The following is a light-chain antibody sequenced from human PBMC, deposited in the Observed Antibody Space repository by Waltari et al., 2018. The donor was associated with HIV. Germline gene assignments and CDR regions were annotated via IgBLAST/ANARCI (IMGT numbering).Light chain of an antibody. J-gene: IGKJ2*01. CDR3: QQYNYWPPYT. CDR1: QSILAN. V-gene: IGKV3-15*01. CDR2: GAS. Sequence: EVVMTRSPATLSVSLGERATLTCRASQSILANLAWYQQKPGQAPRLLVYGASARAAGVPARFTGSGSGTEFTLTISSLQSEDFAVYYCQQYNYWPPYTFSQGTRLDIK.